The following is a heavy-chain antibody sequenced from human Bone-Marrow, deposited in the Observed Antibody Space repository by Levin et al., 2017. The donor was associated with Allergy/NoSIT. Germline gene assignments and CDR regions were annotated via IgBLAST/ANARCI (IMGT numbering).Heavy chain of an antibody. CDR2: IYHNGTS. D-gene: IGHD3-10*01. CDR3: ARSGRYFFDY. J-gene: IGHJ4*02. V-gene: IGHV4-31*11. Sequence: NASETLSLTCVVSGVSMSRSGYFWSWIRQHPEKGLEWIGYIYHNGTSYYNPSLKSRLIIAIETSKNQFSMKLSSVSAADTARYYCARSGRYFFDYWGQGTLVNVSS. CDR1: GVSMSRSGYF.